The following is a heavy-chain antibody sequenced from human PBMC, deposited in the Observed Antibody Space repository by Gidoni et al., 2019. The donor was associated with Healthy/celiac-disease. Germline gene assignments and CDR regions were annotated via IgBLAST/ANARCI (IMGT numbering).Heavy chain of an antibody. J-gene: IGHJ6*03. CDR1: GGTFSSYA. CDR3: ARGVLNAAHNYDFWSGSYMDV. D-gene: IGHD3-3*01. Sequence: QVQLVQSGAEVKKPGSSVKVSCKASGGTFSSYAISWVRQAPGQGLEWMGGIIPIFGTANYAQKFQGRVTITADKSTSTAYMELSSLRSEDTAVYYCARGVLNAAHNYDFWSGSYMDVWGKGTTVTVSS. V-gene: IGHV1-69*06. CDR2: IIPIFGTA.